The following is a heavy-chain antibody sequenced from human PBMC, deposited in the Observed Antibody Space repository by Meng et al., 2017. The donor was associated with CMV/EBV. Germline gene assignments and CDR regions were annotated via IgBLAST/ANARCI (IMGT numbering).Heavy chain of an antibody. V-gene: IGHV1-8*01. CDR3: ARSVVVVPAAPLRAYFDY. Sequence: ASVKVSCKASGYTFTSYDINWVRQATGQGLEWMGWMNPNSGNTGYAQKFQGRVTMTRNTSISTAYMELSSLRSEDTAVYCCARSVVVVPAAPLRAYFDYWGQGTLVTVSS. CDR2: MNPNSGNT. CDR1: GYTFTSYD. D-gene: IGHD2-2*01. J-gene: IGHJ4*02.